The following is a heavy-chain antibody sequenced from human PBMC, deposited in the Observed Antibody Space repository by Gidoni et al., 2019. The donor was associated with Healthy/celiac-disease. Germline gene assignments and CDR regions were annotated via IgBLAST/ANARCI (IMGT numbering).Heavy chain of an antibody. Sequence: QLQLVQSGAEVKKPGSSVKVSCKASGGTFSSYAISWVRQAPGQGLEWMGGIIPIFGTAHYAQKFQGRVTITAEQSTSTASMGLSSLRSEDTAVYYCARGSMFAAGTYYYYYMDVWGKGTTVTVSS. CDR3: ARGSMFAAGTYYYYYMDV. J-gene: IGHJ6*03. CDR1: GGTFSSYA. CDR2: IIPIFGTA. V-gene: IGHV1-69*01. D-gene: IGHD6-13*01.